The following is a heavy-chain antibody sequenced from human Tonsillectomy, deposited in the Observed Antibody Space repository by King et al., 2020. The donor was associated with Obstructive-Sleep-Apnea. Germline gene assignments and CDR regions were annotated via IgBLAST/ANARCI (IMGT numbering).Heavy chain of an antibody. J-gene: IGHJ4*02. CDR2: IWYDGSSK. D-gene: IGHD2-15*01. V-gene: IGHV3-33*01. Sequence: VQLVESGGGVVQPGRSLRLSCAASGFTFSSYGMHWVRQAPGKGLEWVADIWYDGSSKYYADSVEGRFTISRDNSKNTLYLQLNSLRVEDTAMYYCARDGSGGAWRNFDHWGQGTLVTVSS. CDR1: GFTFSSYG. CDR3: ARDGSGGAWRNFDH.